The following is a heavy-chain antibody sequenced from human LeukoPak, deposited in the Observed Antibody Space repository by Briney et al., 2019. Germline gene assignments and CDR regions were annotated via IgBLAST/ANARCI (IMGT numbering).Heavy chain of an antibody. V-gene: IGHV4-59*08. J-gene: IGHJ4*02. D-gene: IGHD3-16*01. Sequence: SETLSLTCTVSGGSISGYYWSWIRQPPGRGLEWIGHIYYSGSTNYNPSLKSRVTISVDTSKNQFSLKMTSVTAADTAVYYCVRHPWRMGSRDYNFDDWGQGTLVTVSS. CDR2: IYYSGST. CDR1: GGSISGYY. CDR3: VRHPWRMGSRDYNFDD.